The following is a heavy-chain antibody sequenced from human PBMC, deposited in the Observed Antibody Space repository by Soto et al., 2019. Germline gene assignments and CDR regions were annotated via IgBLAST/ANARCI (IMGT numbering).Heavy chain of an antibody. J-gene: IGHJ4*02. CDR1: EYSLPSYW. V-gene: IGHV5-10-1*01. CDR3: ARLQAAAGDNDLTFDY. D-gene: IGHD6-13*01. Sequence: EVQLVQSGAEVKKPGESLRISCKGSEYSLPSYWISWVRKMPGKGLGGRGRIDPSDSYTTYSPSFQGHVTISADKSISTAYLQWSSLKASDTAMYYCARLQAAAGDNDLTFDYWGQGTLVTVSS. CDR2: IDPSDSYT.